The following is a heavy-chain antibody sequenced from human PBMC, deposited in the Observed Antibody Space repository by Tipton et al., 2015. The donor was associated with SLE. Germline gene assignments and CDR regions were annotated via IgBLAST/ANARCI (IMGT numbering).Heavy chain of an antibody. V-gene: IGHV4-34*01. D-gene: IGHD2-2*01. CDR1: GGSFSGYY. J-gene: IGHJ5*02. Sequence: TLSLTCAVYGGSFSGYYWSWIRQPPGKGLEWIGEINHSGSTNYNPSLKSRVTISVDTSKNQFSLKLSSVTAADTAVYYCARSKVPAIKGGNWFDPWGQGTLVTVSS. CDR2: INHSGST. CDR3: ARSKVPAIKGGNWFDP.